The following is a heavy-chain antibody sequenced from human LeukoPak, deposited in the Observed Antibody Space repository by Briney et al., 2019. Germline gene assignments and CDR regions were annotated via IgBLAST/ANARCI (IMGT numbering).Heavy chain of an antibody. J-gene: IGHJ4*02. Sequence: PGGSLRLSCAASGFTFSSYSMNWVRQAPGKGLEWVSSISSSSSYIYYADSVKGRFTISRDNAKNSLYLQMNSLRAEDTAVYYCAREDILTGYWFPGRFDYWGQGTLVTVSS. V-gene: IGHV3-21*01. CDR3: AREDILTGYWFPGRFDY. CDR2: ISSSSSYI. D-gene: IGHD3-9*01. CDR1: GFTFSSYS.